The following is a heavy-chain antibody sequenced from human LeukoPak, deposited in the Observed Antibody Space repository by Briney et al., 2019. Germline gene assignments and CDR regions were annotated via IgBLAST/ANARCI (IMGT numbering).Heavy chain of an antibody. V-gene: IGHV3-33*01. J-gene: IGHJ1*01. CDR2: IWYDGSNK. Sequence: GGSLRLSCAASGFTFSSYGMHWVRQAPGKGLEWVAVIWYDGSNKYYADSVKGRFTVSRDNSKNTLYLQLNSLREEDTAVYYCARAEYSASWFGYFQYWGQGTLLTVPS. D-gene: IGHD2-2*01. CDR1: GFTFSSYG. CDR3: ARAEYSASWFGYFQY.